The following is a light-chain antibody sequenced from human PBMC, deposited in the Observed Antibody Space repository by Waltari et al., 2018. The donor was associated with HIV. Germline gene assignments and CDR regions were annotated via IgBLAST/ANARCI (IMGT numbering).Light chain of an antibody. CDR3: SAWDGRLSAWV. Sequence: QAGLTQPPAVSQALGQTATLSCTGGAEDVGTEGAAWLQQYQGLPPKLLSYRNNKRASGISHKFSAARAGNTVFLTIAGLQPEDEADYYCSAWDGRLSAWVFGGGTKLTVL. V-gene: IGLV10-54*04. CDR1: AEDVGTEG. J-gene: IGLJ3*02. CDR2: RNN.